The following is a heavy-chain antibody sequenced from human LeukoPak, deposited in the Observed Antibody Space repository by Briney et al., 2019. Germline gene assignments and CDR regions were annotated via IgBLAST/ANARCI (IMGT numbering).Heavy chain of an antibody. D-gene: IGHD3-22*01. CDR2: ISTTSETI. CDR1: GLRFSRYN. CDR3: ATYHDTTGYFKEAFEM. J-gene: IGHJ3*02. Sequence: GGSLRLSCTTSGLRFSRYNFNWVRQAPGKGLEWLSYISTTSETIFYGDSVKGRFNISRDNAKNLLYLQMNSLRAEDTAVYFCATYHDTTGYFKEAFEMWGQGTFVTVSS. V-gene: IGHV3-48*01.